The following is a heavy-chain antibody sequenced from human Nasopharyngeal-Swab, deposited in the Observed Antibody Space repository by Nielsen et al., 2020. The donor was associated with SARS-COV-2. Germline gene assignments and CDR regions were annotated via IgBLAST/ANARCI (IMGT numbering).Heavy chain of an antibody. CDR3: ARDPVSGWGFDP. J-gene: IGHJ5*02. D-gene: IGHD5/OR15-5a*01. CDR2: IYYSGST. CDR1: GGSISSYY. Sequence: SETLSLTCTVSGGSISSYYWSWIRQPPGKGLEWIGYIYYSGSTNYNPSLKSRVTISVDTSKSQFSLKLSSVTAADTAVYYCARDPVSGWGFDPWGQGTLVTVSS. V-gene: IGHV4-59*01.